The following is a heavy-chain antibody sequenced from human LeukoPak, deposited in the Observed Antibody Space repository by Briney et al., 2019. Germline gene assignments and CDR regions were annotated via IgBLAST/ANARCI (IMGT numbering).Heavy chain of an antibody. CDR1: GYTFTSYD. J-gene: IGHJ5*02. V-gene: IGHV1-8*02. Sequence: ASVKVSCKASGYTFTSYDINRVRQATGQGLEWMGWMNPNSGNTGYAQKFQGRVTMTRNTSISTAYMELSSLRSEDTAVYYCARVVFDYVWGSYRNNWFDPWGQGTLVTVSS. D-gene: IGHD3-16*02. CDR2: MNPNSGNT. CDR3: ARVVFDYVWGSYRNNWFDP.